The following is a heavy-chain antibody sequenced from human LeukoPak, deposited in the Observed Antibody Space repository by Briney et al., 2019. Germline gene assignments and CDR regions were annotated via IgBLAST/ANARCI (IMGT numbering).Heavy chain of an antibody. J-gene: IGHJ4*02. CDR3: ARVGRSGYSLDY. Sequence: GGSLRLTCAASGFAFNTCSIDWVRQAPGKGLEWFSYISSSSSNIYYADSVMGRFTTSRDNANNLVFLQMNSLRAEDTAVYYCARVGRSGYSLDYWGQGTLVTVSS. V-gene: IGHV3-48*04. D-gene: IGHD3-3*01. CDR2: ISSSSSNI. CDR1: GFAFNTCS.